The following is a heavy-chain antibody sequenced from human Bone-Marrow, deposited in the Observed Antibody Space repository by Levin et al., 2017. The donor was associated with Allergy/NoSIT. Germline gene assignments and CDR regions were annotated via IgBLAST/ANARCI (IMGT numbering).Heavy chain of an antibody. CDR1: GGTFSTYA. V-gene: IGHV1-69*10. CDR2: IIPIFELP. J-gene: IGHJ4*02. Sequence: SVKVSCKASGGTFSTYAISWVRQAPGQGLEWMGGIIPIFELPDYAQRFEGRVTITADKSTGTAYMELSSLRSEDTAVYSCARGPTAHDYYDTSGFPYYFDFWGQGTLVTVSS. D-gene: IGHD3-22*01. CDR3: ARGPTAHDYYDTSGFPYYFDF.